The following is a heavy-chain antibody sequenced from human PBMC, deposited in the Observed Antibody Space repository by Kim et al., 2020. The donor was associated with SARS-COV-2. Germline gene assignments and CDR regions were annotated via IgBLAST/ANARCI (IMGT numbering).Heavy chain of an antibody. CDR3: ARAPNDFWSGYPYYFDY. CDR1: GGSVSSGSYF. V-gene: IGHV4-61*01. J-gene: IGHJ4*02. D-gene: IGHD3-3*01. CDR2: IYYSGNT. Sequence: SETLSLTCTVSGGSVSSGSYFWSWIRQPPGKGLEWIGYIYYSGNTNYNPSLKSRVTMSVDTSKNQFSLKLRSVTVADTAVYYCARAPNDFWSGYPYYFDYWGQGTLVTVSS.